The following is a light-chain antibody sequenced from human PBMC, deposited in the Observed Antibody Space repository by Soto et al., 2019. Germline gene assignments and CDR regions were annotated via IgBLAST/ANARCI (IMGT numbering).Light chain of an antibody. CDR2: EVT. Sequence: QSVLTQPASVSGSPGQSITISCTGTSSDVGGYNYVSWYQHHPGKAPKLIIYEVTSRPSGVSHRFSGSKSGNTAPLTISGLQAEDEADYYCSSYRSSNTHVFGTGTKLTVL. CDR3: SSYRSSNTHV. J-gene: IGLJ1*01. V-gene: IGLV2-14*01. CDR1: SSDVGGYNY.